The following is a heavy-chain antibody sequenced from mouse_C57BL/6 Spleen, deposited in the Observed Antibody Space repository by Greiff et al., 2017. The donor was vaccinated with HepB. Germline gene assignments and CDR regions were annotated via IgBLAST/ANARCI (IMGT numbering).Heavy chain of an antibody. CDR3: TRASNWYYFDY. D-gene: IGHD4-1*01. CDR2: IRNKANNHAT. V-gene: IGHV6-6*01. J-gene: IGHJ2*01. CDR1: GFTFSDAW. Sequence: EVKVVESGGGLVQPGGSMKLSCAASGFTFSDAWMDWVRQSPEKGLEWVAEIRNKANNHATYYAESVKGRFTISRDDSKSSVYLQMNSLRAEDTGIYYCTRASNWYYFDYWGQGTTLTVSS.